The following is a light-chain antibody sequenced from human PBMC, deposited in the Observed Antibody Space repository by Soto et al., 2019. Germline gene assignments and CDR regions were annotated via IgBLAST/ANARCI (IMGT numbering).Light chain of an antibody. CDR1: SSDVGDSNY. Sequence: QSVLTQPASMSGSPGQSITISCTGTSSDVGDSNYVSWYQQRPGEAPKLMIYEVSNRPSGVSNRFSGSKSGNTASLTISGLRAEDEADYYCQSYDSSLSGCVFGTGTKVTVL. CDR2: EVS. J-gene: IGLJ1*01. CDR3: QSYDSSLSGCV. V-gene: IGLV2-14*01.